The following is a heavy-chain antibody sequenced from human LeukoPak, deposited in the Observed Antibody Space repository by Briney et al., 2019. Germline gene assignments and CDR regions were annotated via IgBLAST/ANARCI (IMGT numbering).Heavy chain of an antibody. CDR1: GGSISSYY. CDR2: IYYSGST. CDR3: ARECRWLVYYNGFDP. V-gene: IGHV4-59*12. Sequence: SETLSLTCTVPGGSISSYYWSWVRQPPGKGLEWIGYIYYSGSTNYNPSLKSRVTISVETSKNQFSLKLSSVTAADTAVYYCARECRWLVYYNGFDPWGQGTLVTVSS. J-gene: IGHJ5*02. D-gene: IGHD6-19*01.